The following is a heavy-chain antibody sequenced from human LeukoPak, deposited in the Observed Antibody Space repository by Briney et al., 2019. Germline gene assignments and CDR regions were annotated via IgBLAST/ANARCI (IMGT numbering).Heavy chain of an antibody. J-gene: IGHJ4*02. D-gene: IGHD3-16*02. Sequence: TSVKVSCKVSGYTLTELSMHWVRQAPGKGLEWMGGFDPEDGGTIYAQKFQGRVTMTEDTSTDTAYMELSSLRSEDTAVYYCATGPNYDYVWGSYRPFDYWGQGTLVTVSS. V-gene: IGHV1-24*01. CDR2: FDPEDGGT. CDR1: GYTLTELS. CDR3: ATGPNYDYVWGSYRPFDY.